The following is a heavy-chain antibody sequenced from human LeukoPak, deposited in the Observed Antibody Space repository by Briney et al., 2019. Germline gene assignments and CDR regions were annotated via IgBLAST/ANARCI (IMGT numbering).Heavy chain of an antibody. D-gene: IGHD3-22*01. V-gene: IGHV4-59*01. CDR3: TRGSIAYYYMDV. J-gene: IGHJ6*03. Sequence: PSETLSLTCTVSGGSISNYYWSWIRQPPGKGLEWIGYIYYSGSTNYNPSLKSRVTISVDTSKNQFSLKLRSVTAADTAVYYCTRGSIAYYYMDVWGKGTTVTISS. CDR1: GGSISNYY. CDR2: IYYSGST.